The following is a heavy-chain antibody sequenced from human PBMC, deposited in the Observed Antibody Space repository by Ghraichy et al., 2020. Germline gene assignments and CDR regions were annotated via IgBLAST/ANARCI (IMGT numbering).Heavy chain of an antibody. CDR2: IKQDGSEK. J-gene: IGHJ4*02. V-gene: IGHV3-7*01. CDR3: ARARDWGSNYRDN. D-gene: IGHD3-16*01. Sequence: LSLTCAASGLTFNSYWMNWIRQAPGKGLEWVAVIKQDGSEKYYVNPVKGGFSIYRDNTKNSAYLQMNGLRVEDTAVYYSARARDWGSNYRDNWGQGTLVIFS. CDR1: GLTFNSYW.